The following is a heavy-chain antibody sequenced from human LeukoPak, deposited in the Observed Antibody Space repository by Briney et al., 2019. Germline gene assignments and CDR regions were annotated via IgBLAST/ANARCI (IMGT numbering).Heavy chain of an antibody. V-gene: IGHV3-21*01. CDR2: ISSSSSYI. D-gene: IGHD5-24*01. J-gene: IGHJ4*02. Sequence: GGSLRLSCAASGFTFSSYGMHWVRQAPGKGLEWVSSISSSSSYIYYADSVKGRFTISRDNAKNSLYLQMNSLRAEDTAVYYCARVGWLQPIDYRGQGTLVTVSS. CDR1: GFTFSSYG. CDR3: ARVGWLQPIDY.